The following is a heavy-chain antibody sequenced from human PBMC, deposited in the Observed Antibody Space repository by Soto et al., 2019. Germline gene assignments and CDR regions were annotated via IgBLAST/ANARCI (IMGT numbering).Heavy chain of an antibody. J-gene: IGHJ6*02. CDR3: IQSRCGRDCLQSYASYYYYGMDV. V-gene: IGHV2-5*02. Sequence: SGPTLVNPTQTLTLTCTFSAFSLSTGGVGVGWIRQPPGKALEWLVLIYWDDDKRYSPSLRSRLTITKDTSKNQVVLTMTNMDPVDTATYYCIQSRCGRDCLQSYASYYYYGMDVWGQGTTVTV. CDR2: IYWDDDK. CDR1: AFSLSTGGVG. D-gene: IGHD2-21*02.